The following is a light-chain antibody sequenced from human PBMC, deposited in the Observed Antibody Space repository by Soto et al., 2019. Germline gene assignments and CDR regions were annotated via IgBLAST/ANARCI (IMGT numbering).Light chain of an antibody. J-gene: IGKJ2*01. CDR1: QSVSSY. V-gene: IGKV3-11*01. Sequence: EIVLTQSPATLSLSPGERATLSCRASQSVSSYLAWYQQKPGQAPRLLIYDASNRATGIPARFSGSGSGTDFTLTISSLEPEDFAFYYCQQRSNWLPYTFGQGTKLEIK. CDR2: DAS. CDR3: QQRSNWLPYT.